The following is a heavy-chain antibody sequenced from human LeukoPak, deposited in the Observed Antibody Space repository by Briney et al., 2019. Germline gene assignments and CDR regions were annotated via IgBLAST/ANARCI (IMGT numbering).Heavy chain of an antibody. D-gene: IGHD3-10*01. V-gene: IGHV3-21*01. CDR3: ARSSSITMVRGVTSHYFDY. CDR2: ISSSSSYI. CDR1: GFTFSSYS. J-gene: IGHJ4*02. Sequence: GGSLRLSCAASGFTFSSYSMNWVRQAPGKGLEWVSSISSSSSYIYYADSVKGRFTISRDNAKNSLYLQMNSLRAEDTAVYYCARSSSITMVRGVTSHYFDYWGQGTLVTVSS.